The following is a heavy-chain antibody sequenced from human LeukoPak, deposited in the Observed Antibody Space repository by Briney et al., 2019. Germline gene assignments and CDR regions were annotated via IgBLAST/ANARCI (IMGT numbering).Heavy chain of an antibody. D-gene: IGHD4-17*01. Sequence: GGSLRLSCAVSGFSFGSFAMSWVHQAQGKVLEWVSAISGSGGSTYYADSVKGRYTISRDNSKNTLYLQMNSLRAEDTAVYYCAKDGWFYCDYPFLHLFDYWGQGTLVTVSS. J-gene: IGHJ4*02. V-gene: IGHV3-23*01. CDR1: GFSFGSFA. CDR2: ISGSGGST. CDR3: AKDGWFYCDYPFLHLFDY.